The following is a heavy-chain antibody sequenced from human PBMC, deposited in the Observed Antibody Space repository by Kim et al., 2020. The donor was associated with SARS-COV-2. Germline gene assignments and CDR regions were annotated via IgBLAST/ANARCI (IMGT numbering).Heavy chain of an antibody. CDR3: ARGSYGPDD. V-gene: IGHV3-48*02. J-gene: IGHJ4*02. D-gene: IGHD4-17*01. CDR2: ISSSSST. CDR1: GFIFSNYN. Sequence: GGSLRLSCAVSGFIFSNYNMNWVRQAPGKGPEWVSQISSSSSTYYADSVKGRFTISRDNAKNSLYLQMNSLRDEDTAVYYCARGSYGPDDWGQGTLVTAS.